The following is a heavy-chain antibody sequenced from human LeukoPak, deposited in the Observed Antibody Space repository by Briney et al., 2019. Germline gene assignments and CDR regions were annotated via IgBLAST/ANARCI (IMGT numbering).Heavy chain of an antibody. CDR1: GGSIGIYY. CDR2: IYYSGST. V-gene: IGHV4-59*08. CDR3: ARHGGTSRSPIDH. Sequence: SETLSLTCTVSGGSIGIYYWSWLRQGPGKGRGWIGYIYYSGSTDYNPSLRSGVSISIDTSKNQFSLNRSSVTAADTAVYYCARHGGTSRSPIDHWGQGILVTVSS. J-gene: IGHJ4*02. D-gene: IGHD1-1*01.